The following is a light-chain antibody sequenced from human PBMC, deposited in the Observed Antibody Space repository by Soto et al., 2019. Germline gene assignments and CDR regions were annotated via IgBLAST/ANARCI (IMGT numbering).Light chain of an antibody. Sequence: DIQMTQSPSTLSASVGDRVTITCRASQSISSWLAWYQQKPGKAPKLLIYDASSLESGVPSRFSGSGSGTEFTLTISRLQPDDVATYCCQHYNSPYTFGQGTKLEIK. V-gene: IGKV1-5*01. J-gene: IGKJ2*01. CDR3: QHYNSPYT. CDR2: DAS. CDR1: QSISSW.